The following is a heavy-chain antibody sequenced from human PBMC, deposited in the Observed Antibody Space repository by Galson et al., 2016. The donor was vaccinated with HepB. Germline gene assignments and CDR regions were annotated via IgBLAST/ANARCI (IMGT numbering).Heavy chain of an antibody. V-gene: IGHV4-31*03. CDR3: ARLSPGSGKDHHGMDA. CDR1: GGSVSSAFYY. D-gene: IGHD3-10*01. Sequence: TLSLTCTVSGGSVSSAFYYLSWFRQHPGRGLDCLGYVPYSGSTYYNPPLESRLTISVAMSKNQWSLKLRSVTAADSAVYYCARLSPGSGKDHHGMDAWGKGTTVTVSS. CDR2: VPYSGST. J-gene: IGHJ6*04.